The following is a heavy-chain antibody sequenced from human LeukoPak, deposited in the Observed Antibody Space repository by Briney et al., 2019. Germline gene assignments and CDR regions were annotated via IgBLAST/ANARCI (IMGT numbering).Heavy chain of an antibody. CDR1: GYSISTGYY. J-gene: IGHJ4*02. D-gene: IGHD6-13*01. Sequence: SETLSLTCTVSGYSISTGYYWDWIRPPPGKGLEWIGTFYHGGSTYYNPSLKSRVTISVDTSKNQFSLNLTSVTAADTAVYYCARAGYSSSFSEDYFDYWGQGTLVTVSS. V-gene: IGHV4-38-2*02. CDR2: FYHGGST. CDR3: ARAGYSSSFSEDYFDY.